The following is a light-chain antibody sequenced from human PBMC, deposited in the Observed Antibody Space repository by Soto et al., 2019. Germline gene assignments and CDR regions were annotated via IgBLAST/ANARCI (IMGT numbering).Light chain of an antibody. Sequence: EIELTQSPGTLSLSPGERATRPRGASRSVSSSYLAWYQQKPGQAPRLLIYGASSRATGIPDRFSGSGSGTDFTLTISRLEPEDFAVYYCQQYGSSLTWTFGQGTKVDIK. CDR1: RSVSSSY. CDR3: QQYGSSLTWT. CDR2: GAS. J-gene: IGKJ1*01. V-gene: IGKV3-20*01.